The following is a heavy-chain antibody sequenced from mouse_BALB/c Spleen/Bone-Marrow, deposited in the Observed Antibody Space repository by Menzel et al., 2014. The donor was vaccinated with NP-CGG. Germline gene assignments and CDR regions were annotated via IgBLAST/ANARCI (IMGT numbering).Heavy chain of an antibody. J-gene: IGHJ2*01. D-gene: IGHD2-2*01. CDR2: INPGSGGT. Sequence: QVQLKQSGAELVRPGTSVKVSCKASGYAFTNYLIVWVKQRPGQGLEWIGVINPGSGGTNYNEKFKGKATLTADNSSNTAYMHLSSLTSDDSAVYFCARGGHGSYWGQCTTLTVSS. V-gene: IGHV1-54*03. CDR1: GYAFTNYL. CDR3: ARGGHGSY.